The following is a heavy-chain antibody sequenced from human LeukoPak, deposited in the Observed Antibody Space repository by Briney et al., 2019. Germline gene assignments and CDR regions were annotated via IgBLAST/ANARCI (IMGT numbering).Heavy chain of an antibody. J-gene: IGHJ4*02. CDR2: IKQDGSEK. D-gene: IGHD2-8*01. V-gene: IGHV3-7*05. Sequence: PGGSLRLSCAASGFTFSSYWMSWVRQAPGKGLEWVANIKQDGSEKYYVDSVKGRFTISRDNAKNSLYLQMNSLRAEDTAVYYCARDLRIVLMVYAMGGYFDYWGQGTLVTVSS. CDR1: GFTFSSYW. CDR3: ARDLRIVLMVYAMGGYFDY.